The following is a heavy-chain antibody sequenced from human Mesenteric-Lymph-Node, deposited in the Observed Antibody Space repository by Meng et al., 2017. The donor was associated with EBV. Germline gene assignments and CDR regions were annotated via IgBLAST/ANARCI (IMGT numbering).Heavy chain of an antibody. V-gene: IGHV1-2*06. J-gene: IGHJ4*02. CDR2: INPKSGDT. CDR3: ANDGSPFDY. D-gene: IGHD5-24*01. CDR1: GYYFTDYD. Sequence: VQLVQSGAEVKQPGDAVKVSCKASGYYFTDYDVDWVRQAPGQGLEWMGRINPKSGDTNYAQRFQGRVTMTRDTSISTAYMELSGLRSDDTAFYYCANDGSPFDYWGQGTLVTVSS.